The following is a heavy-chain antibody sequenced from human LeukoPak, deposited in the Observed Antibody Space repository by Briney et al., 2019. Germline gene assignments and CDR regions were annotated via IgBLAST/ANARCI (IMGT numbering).Heavy chain of an antibody. V-gene: IGHV1-69*13. CDR2: IIPIFGTA. CDR3: ARVGFPPGERGSKYYFDY. D-gene: IGHD1-26*01. Sequence: GASVKVSCKASGGTFSSYAISWVRQAPGQGLEWMGGIIPIFGTANYAQKFQGRVTITADESTSTAYMELSSLRSEDTAVYYCARVGFPPGERGSKYYFDYWGQGTLVTVSS. CDR1: GGTFSSYA. J-gene: IGHJ4*02.